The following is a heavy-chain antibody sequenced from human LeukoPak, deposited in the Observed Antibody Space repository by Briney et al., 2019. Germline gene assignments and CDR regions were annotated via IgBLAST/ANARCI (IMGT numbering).Heavy chain of an antibody. V-gene: IGHV5-51*01. CDR3: ARQGNYYDSNGYLDY. Sequence: GESLKISCKGSGYSFTSYWLAWVRHTPGKGLEWMGIIYPGDSYTTYSQSFRGQVTISADKSISTAYLQWSSLKASDTAMYYCARQGNYYDSNGYLDYWGQGTLVTVSS. D-gene: IGHD3-22*01. J-gene: IGHJ4*02. CDR1: GYSFTSYW. CDR2: IYPGDSYT.